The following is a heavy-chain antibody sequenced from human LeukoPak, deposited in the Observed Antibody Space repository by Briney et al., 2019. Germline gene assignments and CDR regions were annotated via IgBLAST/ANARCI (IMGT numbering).Heavy chain of an antibody. J-gene: IGHJ4*02. CDR2: ITGSGGST. Sequence: HAGGSLRLSCAVSGFTFSSYAMSWVRQSPGKGLEWVSAITGSGGSTYYADSVKGRFTISRDNSKNTLYLQMNSLRAEDTAVYYCAKGLETESRLDSWGQGTLVTVSS. CDR1: GFTFSSYA. V-gene: IGHV3-23*01. D-gene: IGHD1-1*01. CDR3: AKGLETESRLDS.